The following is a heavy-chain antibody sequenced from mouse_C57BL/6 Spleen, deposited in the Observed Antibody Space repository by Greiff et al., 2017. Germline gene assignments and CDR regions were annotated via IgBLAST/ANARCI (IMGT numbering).Heavy chain of an antibody. CDR3: TRGDGYPAWFAY. CDR1: GYTFTDYE. CDR2: IDPETGGT. D-gene: IGHD2-3*01. J-gene: IGHJ3*01. Sequence: VQLVESGAELVRPGASVTLSCKASGYTFTDYEMHWVKQTPVHGLEWIGAIDPETGGTAYNQKFKGKAILTADKSSSTAYMELRSLTSEDSAVYYCTRGDGYPAWFAYWGQGTLVTVSA. V-gene: IGHV1-15*01.